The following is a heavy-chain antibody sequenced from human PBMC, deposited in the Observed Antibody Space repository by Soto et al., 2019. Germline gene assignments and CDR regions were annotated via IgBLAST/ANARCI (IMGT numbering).Heavy chain of an antibody. CDR1: GYTFTSYG. V-gene: IGHV1-18*01. CDR2: ISAYNGNT. J-gene: IGHJ6*03. CDR3: ARDLMTTVARYYYYYYMDV. D-gene: IGHD4-4*01. Sequence: ASVKVSCKASGYTFTSYGISWVRQAPGQGLEWMGWISAYNGNTNYVQKLQGRVTMTTDTSTSTAYMELRSLRSDDTAVYYCARDLMTTVARYYYYYYMDVWGKGTTVTVSS.